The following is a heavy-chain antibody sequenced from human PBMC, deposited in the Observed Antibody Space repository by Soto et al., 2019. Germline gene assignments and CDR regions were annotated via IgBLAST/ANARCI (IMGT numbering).Heavy chain of an antibody. J-gene: IGHJ4*02. V-gene: IGHV3-33*01. CDR1: G. D-gene: IGHD5-18*01. CDR2: IWYDGSNE. Sequence: GGRWVRQAPGKGLEWVAVIWYDGSNEYYADSVRGRFTISRDNSKNTLFLQMNSLTAEDTAVYYCARGYNSADYWGQGTQVTV. CDR3: ARGYNSADY.